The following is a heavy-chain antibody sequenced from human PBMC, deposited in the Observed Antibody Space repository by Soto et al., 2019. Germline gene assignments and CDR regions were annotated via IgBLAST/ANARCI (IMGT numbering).Heavy chain of an antibody. CDR2: ISPYNGNT. Sequence: GASVKVSCKASGYIFITYGISWVRQAPGQGLEWMGRISPYNGNTNYAQNLQGRVTMTTDTSTSTAYMELRSLRSDDTAVYYCVRDLDGSGSYYTAHWGPGTQVTVSS. CDR1: GYIFITYG. J-gene: IGHJ4*02. D-gene: IGHD3-10*01. V-gene: IGHV1-18*01. CDR3: VRDLDGSGSYYTAH.